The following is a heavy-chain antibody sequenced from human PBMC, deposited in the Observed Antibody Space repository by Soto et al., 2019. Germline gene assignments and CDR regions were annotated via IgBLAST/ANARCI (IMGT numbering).Heavy chain of an antibody. Sequence: QVQLVESGGGVVQPGRSLRLSCAASGFTFSSYGMRWVRQAPGKGLEWVAVIWYDGSNKYYADSVKGRFTISRDNSKNTLYLQMNSLRAEDTAVYYCARTYYYDSSGYPPIDYWGQGTLVTVSS. V-gene: IGHV3-33*01. J-gene: IGHJ4*02. D-gene: IGHD3-22*01. CDR1: GFTFSSYG. CDR2: IWYDGSNK. CDR3: ARTYYYDSSGYPPIDY.